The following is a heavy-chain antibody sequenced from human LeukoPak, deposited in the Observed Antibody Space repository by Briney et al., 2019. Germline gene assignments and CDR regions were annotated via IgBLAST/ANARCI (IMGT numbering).Heavy chain of an antibody. D-gene: IGHD3-10*01. V-gene: IGHV3-13*01. Sequence: GGSLRLSCAASRFTVSSNYMSWVRQATGKGLEWVSAIGTAGDTYYPGSVKGRFTISRENAKKSMLLQMNSLRAGDTAVYYCARAPHMVRGVIIGPHPLDLWGQETRVSVS. CDR3: ARAPHMVRGVIIGPHPLDL. J-gene: IGHJ5*02. CDR1: RFTVSSNY. CDR2: IGTAGDT.